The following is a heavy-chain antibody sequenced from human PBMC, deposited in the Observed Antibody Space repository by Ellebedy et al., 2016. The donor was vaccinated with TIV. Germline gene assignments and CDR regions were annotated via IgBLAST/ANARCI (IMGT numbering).Heavy chain of an antibody. CDR2: ISARGSST. J-gene: IGHJ4*02. V-gene: IGHV3-23*01. CDR3: ARGGAGFDSMNRELSFDS. Sequence: GGSLRLXXAASGFTFSNYAMSWVRQAPGKGLEWVSAISARGSSTYYADSVKGRFTISRDDAENSLYLQMNSLRDEDTAVYYCARGGAGFDSMNRELSFDSWGQGTLVTVSS. CDR1: GFTFSNYA. D-gene: IGHD1-26*01.